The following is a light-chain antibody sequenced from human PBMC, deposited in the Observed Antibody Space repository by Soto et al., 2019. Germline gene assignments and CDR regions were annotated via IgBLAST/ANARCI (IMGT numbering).Light chain of an antibody. J-gene: IGKJ1*01. V-gene: IGKV1-39*01. CDR1: QNIAIY. CDR3: QQSYNTPRT. CDR2: AAS. Sequence: DIQMTQSPSSLSASVGDRVTITCRASQNIAIYLNWYQQKPGKAPKLLIYAASILQSGVPSRFSGSGSGTDFTLTISSLQPEDFATYYCQQSYNTPRTFGQGTKVEVK.